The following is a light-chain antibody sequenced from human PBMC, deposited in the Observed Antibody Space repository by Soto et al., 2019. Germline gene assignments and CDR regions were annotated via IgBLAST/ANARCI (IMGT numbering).Light chain of an antibody. V-gene: IGKV3-20*01. CDR2: DAS. CDR3: QQYGSSPIT. CDR1: QSVSSY. J-gene: IGKJ5*01. Sequence: EIVLTQPPATLSLSPGERATLSRRASQSVSSYLAWYQQKPGQAPRLLIYDASNRATGIPDRFSGTVSGTDFTLTISRLEPEDFAVYYCQQYGSSPITFGQGARLEI.